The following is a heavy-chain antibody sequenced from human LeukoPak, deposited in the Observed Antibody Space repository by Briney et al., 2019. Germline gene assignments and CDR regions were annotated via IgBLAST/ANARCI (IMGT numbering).Heavy chain of an antibody. V-gene: IGHV3-20*04. Sequence: RPGGTLRLPCAASGFTFSSFGMSWVRQAPGKGLEWVSGIDWNGGSPVYVDSVKGRFTISRDNAKNSLYLQMNSLRAEDTALYYCARRMTTVTTKYFDLWGRGTLVTVSS. CDR2: IDWNGGSP. CDR1: GFTFSSFG. J-gene: IGHJ2*01. CDR3: ARRMTTVTTKYFDL. D-gene: IGHD4-17*01.